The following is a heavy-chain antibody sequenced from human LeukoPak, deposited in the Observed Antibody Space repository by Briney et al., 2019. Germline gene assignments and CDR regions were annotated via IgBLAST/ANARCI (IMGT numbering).Heavy chain of an antibody. Sequence: GGSLRLSCAASGFTFSSYAMHWVRQAPGKGLEWVAVISYDGSNKYYADSVKGRFTISRDNSKNMLYLQMNSLRAEDTAVYYCAKGDDYGDYYALDYWGQGTLVTVSS. CDR3: AKGDDYGDYYALDY. V-gene: IGHV3-30-3*01. CDR2: ISYDGSNK. J-gene: IGHJ4*02. D-gene: IGHD4-17*01. CDR1: GFTFSSYA.